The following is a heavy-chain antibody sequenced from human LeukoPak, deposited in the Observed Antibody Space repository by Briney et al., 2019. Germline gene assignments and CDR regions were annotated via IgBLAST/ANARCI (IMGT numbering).Heavy chain of an antibody. D-gene: IGHD6-19*01. CDR3: AKGGYSSGWYEDY. V-gene: IGHV3-9*03. CDR1: GFIFDDYA. Sequence: GRSLRLSCAASGFIFDDYAMHWVRQAPGKGLEWVSGISWNSDTIGYADSVKGRFTISRDNAKNSLYLQMNSLRAEDMALYYCAKGGYSSGWYEDYWGQGTLVTVSS. CDR2: ISWNSDTI. J-gene: IGHJ4*02.